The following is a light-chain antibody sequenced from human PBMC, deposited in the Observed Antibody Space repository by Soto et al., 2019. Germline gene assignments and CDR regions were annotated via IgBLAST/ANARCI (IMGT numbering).Light chain of an antibody. J-gene: IGLJ1*01. CDR2: DVS. V-gene: IGLV2-14*03. CDR3: SSYTTSSTYV. CDR1: SSDVGGYSY. Sequence: QSVLTRPASVSGSPGQSITISCTGTSSDVGGYSYISWYQHNPGRAPKLMIYDVSNRPSGVSDRFSGSKSGNTASLTISRLQAEDEADYYCSSYTTSSTYVFGSGTKVTVL.